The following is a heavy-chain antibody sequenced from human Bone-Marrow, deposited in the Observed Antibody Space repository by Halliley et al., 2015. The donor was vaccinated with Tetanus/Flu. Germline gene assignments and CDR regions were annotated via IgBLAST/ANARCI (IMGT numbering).Heavy chain of an antibody. D-gene: IGHD3-22*01. CDR3: ARRGSSGYFSP. CDR1: DFSFARNW. V-gene: IGHV5-51*01. Sequence: QLVQSGAEVKKPGDSLKISCKGSDFSFARNWIGWVRQMPGKGLEWMGNIYPHDSDTRYSPSFQGQVTISADTSISTAFLQWSSLKASDTAMYYCARRGSSGYFSPWGQGTLVTVSS. CDR2: IYPHDSDT. J-gene: IGHJ5*02.